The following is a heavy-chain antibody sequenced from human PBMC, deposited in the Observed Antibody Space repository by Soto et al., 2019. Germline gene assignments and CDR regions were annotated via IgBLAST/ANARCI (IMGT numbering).Heavy chain of an antibody. CDR2: ISSSSSTI. V-gene: IGHV3-48*02. CDR3: ARSITMVFLGKLWDYYYGMNV. Sequence: GGSLRLSCAASGFTFSSYSMNWVRQAPGKGLEWVSYISSSSSTIYYADSVKGRFTISRDNAKNSLYLQMNSLRDEDTAVYYCARSITMVFLGKLWDYYYGMNVWGQGSTVTVSS. J-gene: IGHJ6*02. CDR1: GFTFSSYS. D-gene: IGHD3-10*01.